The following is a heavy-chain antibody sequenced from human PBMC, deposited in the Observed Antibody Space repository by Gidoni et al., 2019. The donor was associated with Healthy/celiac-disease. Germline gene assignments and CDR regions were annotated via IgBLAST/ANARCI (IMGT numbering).Heavy chain of an antibody. Sequence: QVQLVQSGAEVKKPGSSVKVSCKASGGTFSSYAISWVRQAPGQGLEWMGGIIPIFGTANYAQKFQGRVTITADESTSTAYMELSSLRSEDTAVYYCARDSVDTAMGYYYYGMDVWGQGTTVTVSS. CDR3: ARDSVDTAMGYYYYGMDV. CDR1: GGTFSSYA. CDR2: IIPIFGTA. D-gene: IGHD5-18*01. V-gene: IGHV1-69*01. J-gene: IGHJ6*02.